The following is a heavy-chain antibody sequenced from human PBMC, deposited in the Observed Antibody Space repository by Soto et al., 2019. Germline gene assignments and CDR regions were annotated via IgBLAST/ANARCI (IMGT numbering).Heavy chain of an antibody. CDR2: IHYNGNT. V-gene: IGHV4-59*01. D-gene: IGHD5-12*01. Sequence: PSETLSLTCTVSGDSISSYSWSWIRQPPGKGLEWIGNIHYNGNTKYNPSLKSRVTMSVDTSKNQFSLKLISVTAADTAVYYCAREGNLGRWLQPLDYWAQGTLVTVSS. J-gene: IGHJ4*02. CDR3: AREGNLGRWLQPLDY. CDR1: GDSISSYS.